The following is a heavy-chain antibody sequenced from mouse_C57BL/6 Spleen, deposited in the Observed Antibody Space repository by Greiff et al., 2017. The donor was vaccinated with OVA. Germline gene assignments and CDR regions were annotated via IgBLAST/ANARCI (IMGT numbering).Heavy chain of an antibody. CDR2: IYPGSGST. J-gene: IGHJ4*01. CDR3: GRWYYYYGSSHYAMDY. D-gene: IGHD1-1*01. CDR1: GYTFTSYW. V-gene: IGHV1-55*01. Sequence: QVQLQQPGAELVKPGASVKMSCKASGYTFTSYWITWVKQRPGQGLEWIGDIYPGSGSTNYNEKFKSKATLTVDTSSSAAYTQLSIRTSEYSAVYYCGRWYYYYGSSHYAMDYWGQGTAVTVSS.